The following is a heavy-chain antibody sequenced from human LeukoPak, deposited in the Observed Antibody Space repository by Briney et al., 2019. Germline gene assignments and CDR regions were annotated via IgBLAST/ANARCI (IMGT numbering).Heavy chain of an antibody. Sequence: SETLSLTCTVSGGSISSYDWSWIRQPPGKGLERIGYIYYSGSTNYNPSLKSRVTISVDTSKNQFSLKLSSVTAADTAVYYCARSMVRGVIYGMDVWGQGTTVTVSS. J-gene: IGHJ6*02. CDR3: ARSMVRGVIYGMDV. D-gene: IGHD3-10*01. CDR2: IYYSGST. V-gene: IGHV4-59*01. CDR1: GGSISSYD.